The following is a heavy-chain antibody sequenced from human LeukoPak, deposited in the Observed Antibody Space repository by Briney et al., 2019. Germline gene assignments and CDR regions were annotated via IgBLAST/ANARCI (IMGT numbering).Heavy chain of an antibody. V-gene: IGHV3-66*01. CDR3: AKGFTIGWYSAPDY. J-gene: IGHJ4*02. D-gene: IGHD6-19*01. CDR2: IYSGGST. CDR1: GFTVSSNY. Sequence: PGGSLRLSCAASGFTVSSNYMSWVRLAPGKGLEWVSIIYSGGSTYYADSVKGRFTISRDNSKNTLYLQMNSLRAEDTAVYYCAKGFTIGWYSAPDYWGRGTLVTVSS.